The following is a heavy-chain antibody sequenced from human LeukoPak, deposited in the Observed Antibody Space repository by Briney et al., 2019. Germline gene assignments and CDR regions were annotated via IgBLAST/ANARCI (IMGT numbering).Heavy chain of an antibody. CDR1: GFTFSSYV. V-gene: IGHV3-30-3*01. Sequence: GGSLRLSCAASGFTFSSYVMHWVRQAPGKGLEWVAIISYDGSDKYYADSVNGRLTISRDNSKSTLYLQMISLRTEDTAVYYCARADGSVAGPPSGHWGQGNLVTVSS. CDR2: ISYDGSDK. D-gene: IGHD6-19*01. J-gene: IGHJ4*02. CDR3: ARADGSVAGPPSGH.